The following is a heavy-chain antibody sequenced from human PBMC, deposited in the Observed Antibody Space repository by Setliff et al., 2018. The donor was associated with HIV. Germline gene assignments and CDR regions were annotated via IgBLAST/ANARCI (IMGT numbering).Heavy chain of an antibody. V-gene: IGHV7-4-1*02. CDR1: GYTFTSYA. D-gene: IGHD6-19*01. CDR3: ARDCESGWYPNWFDP. J-gene: IGHJ5*02. Sequence: GASVKVSCKASGYTFTSYAMNWVRQAPGQGLEWMGWINTNTGNPTYAQGFTGRFVFSLDTSVSTAYLQISSLKAEDTAVYYCARDCESGWYPNWFDPWGQGTLVTVSS. CDR2: INTNTGNP.